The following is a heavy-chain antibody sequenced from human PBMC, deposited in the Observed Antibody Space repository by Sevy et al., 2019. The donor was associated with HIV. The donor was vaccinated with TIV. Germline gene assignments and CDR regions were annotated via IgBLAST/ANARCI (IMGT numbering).Heavy chain of an antibody. CDR1: GYTFTSYA. J-gene: IGHJ6*03. V-gene: IGHV1-3*01. CDR2: INAGNGNT. Sequence: ASVKVSCKASGYTFTSYAMHWVHQAPGQRLEWMGWINAGNGNTKYSQKFQGRVTITRDTSASTAYMELSSLRSEDTAVYYCARVSSSSWYGVGYYYYMDVWGKGTMVTVSS. D-gene: IGHD6-13*01. CDR3: ARVSSSSWYGVGYYYYMDV.